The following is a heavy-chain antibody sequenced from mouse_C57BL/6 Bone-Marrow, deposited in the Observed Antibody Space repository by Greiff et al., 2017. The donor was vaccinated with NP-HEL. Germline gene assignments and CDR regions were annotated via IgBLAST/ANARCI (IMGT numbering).Heavy chain of an antibody. Sequence: EVKLQESGGGLVQPGGSLKLSCAASGFTFSDYGMAWVRQAPRTGPEWVAFISNLAYSIYYADTVTGRFTISRENAKNTLYLEMSSLRTEDTAMYYCARHRWDGNFDYWGQGTTLTVSS. CDR2: ISNLAYSI. V-gene: IGHV5-15*01. CDR1: GFTFSDYG. D-gene: IGHD4-1*01. CDR3: ARHRWDGNFDY. J-gene: IGHJ2*01.